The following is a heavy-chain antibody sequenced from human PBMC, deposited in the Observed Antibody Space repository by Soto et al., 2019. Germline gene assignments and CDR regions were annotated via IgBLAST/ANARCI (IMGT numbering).Heavy chain of an antibody. V-gene: IGHV1-69*01. D-gene: IGHD2-2*01. J-gene: IGHJ6*04. CDR3: GRGGKVPSYSYYGMAV. CDR2: IIPIFGTA. Sequence: QVQLVQSGAEVKKPGSSVKVSCKASGGTFSSYAISWVRQAPGQGLEWMGGIIPIFGTANYAQKFQGRVRISADESTTTAYRERSSLRSEDTGVYYWGRGGKVPSYSYYGMAVWGKGPTSPVS. CDR1: GGTFSSYA.